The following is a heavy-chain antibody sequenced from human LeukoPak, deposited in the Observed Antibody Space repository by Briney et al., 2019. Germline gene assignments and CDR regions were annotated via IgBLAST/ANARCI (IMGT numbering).Heavy chain of an antibody. CDR3: ATYRGYPVDY. J-gene: IGHJ4*02. CDR2: TSGSGVNS. Sequence: GGSLRLSCAASGFTLRSYDMSWVRQAPGKGLEWVAATSGSGVNSYYADSVRGRFTISRDNAKSTLYLQMNSLRAEDTAVYYCATYRGYPVDYWGQGTLVTVSS. CDR1: GFTLRSYD. V-gene: IGHV3-23*01. D-gene: IGHD1-1*01.